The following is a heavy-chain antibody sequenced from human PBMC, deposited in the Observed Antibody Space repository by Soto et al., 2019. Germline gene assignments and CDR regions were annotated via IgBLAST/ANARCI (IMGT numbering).Heavy chain of an antibody. CDR3: ARTQQWLANGGGY. J-gene: IGHJ4*02. D-gene: IGHD6-19*01. Sequence: EVQLVESGGGLVKPGGSLRLSCAASGFTFSSYSMNWVRQAPGKGLEWVSSISSSSSYIYYADSVKGRFTISRDNAKNSLYLQRNSLRAEDTAVYYCARTQQWLANGGGYWGQGTLVTVSS. CDR2: ISSSSSYI. V-gene: IGHV3-21*01. CDR1: GFTFSSYS.